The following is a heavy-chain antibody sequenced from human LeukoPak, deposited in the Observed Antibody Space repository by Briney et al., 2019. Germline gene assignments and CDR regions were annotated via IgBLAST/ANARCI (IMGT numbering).Heavy chain of an antibody. D-gene: IGHD6-13*01. CDR3: AKESEAIAAAGTLDS. Sequence: SGGPLRLSCAASGFTFSSYAMSWVRQAPGKGLEWVSAISGSGGSTYYADSVKGRFTISRDNSKNTLYLQMNSLRSEDTAVYYCAKESEAIAAAGTLDSWGQGTLVTVSS. V-gene: IGHV3-23*01. J-gene: IGHJ4*02. CDR2: ISGSGGST. CDR1: GFTFSSYA.